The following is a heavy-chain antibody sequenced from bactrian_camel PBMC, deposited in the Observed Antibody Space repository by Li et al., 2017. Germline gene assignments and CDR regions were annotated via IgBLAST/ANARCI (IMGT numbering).Heavy chain of an antibody. J-gene: IGHJ4*01. D-gene: IGHD1*01. V-gene: IGHV3S54*01. CDR1: TSC. Sequence: VQLVESGGGSVQAGGSLTLSCASATSCMGWFRQAPGKEREGVAFIDTLGMTGKPTYANSVKGRFTLSKDTTTNILYLQMNNLKPEDTGIYYCAVWPGLLPNTCTFYASAYTYWGQGTQVTVS. CDR3: AVWPGLLPNTCTFYASAYTY. CDR2: IDTLGMTGKP.